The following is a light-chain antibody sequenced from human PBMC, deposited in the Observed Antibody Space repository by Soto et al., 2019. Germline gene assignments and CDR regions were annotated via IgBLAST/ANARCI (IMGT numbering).Light chain of an antibody. J-gene: IGLJ2*01. CDR3: SSYTSSNTLV. CDR1: SSDIGAYNY. CDR2: EVT. Sequence: QSALTQPASVSGSPGQSITISCTGTSSDIGAYNYVSWYQQYPDKAPKLMIFEVTNRPSGVSSRFSGSKSDNTASLTISGLQAEDEADYYCSSYTSSNTLVFGGGTKVTVL. V-gene: IGLV2-14*01.